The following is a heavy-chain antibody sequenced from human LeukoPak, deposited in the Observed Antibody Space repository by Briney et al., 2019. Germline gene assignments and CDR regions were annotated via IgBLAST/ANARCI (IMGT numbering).Heavy chain of an antibody. CDR2: IYYSGST. CDR3: ARGRSYFDY. Sequence: TPSETLSLTCTVSGGSISSYYWSWIRRPPGKGLEWIGYIYYSGSTNYNPSLKSRVTISVDTSKNQFSLKLSSVTAADTAVYYCARGRSYFDYWGQGTLVTASS. J-gene: IGHJ4*02. V-gene: IGHV4-59*01. CDR1: GGSISSYY.